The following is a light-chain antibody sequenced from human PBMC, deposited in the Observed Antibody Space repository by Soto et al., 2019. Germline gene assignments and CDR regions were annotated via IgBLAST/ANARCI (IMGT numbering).Light chain of an antibody. CDR2: CAS. J-gene: IGKJ2*01. CDR1: QSITSNF. CDR3: QQYGRSPLMYT. V-gene: IGKV3-20*01. Sequence: EIVLTQAPGTLSLSPGERATLSCRASQSITSNFLAWYQQKPGQAPRLLIYCASTRAAGVPDRFSGSGSGTDVTLTITRLEPEDFAVYYCQQYGRSPLMYTFGQGTKLGV.